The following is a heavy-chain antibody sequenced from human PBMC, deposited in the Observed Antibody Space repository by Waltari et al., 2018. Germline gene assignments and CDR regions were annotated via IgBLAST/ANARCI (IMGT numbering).Heavy chain of an antibody. CDR3: ARRSSGAYPDYYYGLDV. J-gene: IGHJ6*02. Sequence: QLQLQESGPGLVEPSETLSLTCSVSGGSIGGNSYYWRWIRQPPGKGLDWIGVVHSVGTTYYHPSLKSRISISLDTTEHRFSLKLTSVTAADTAVYYCARRSSGAYPDYYYGLDVWGQGATV. CDR1: GGSIGGNSYY. V-gene: IGHV4-39*02. D-gene: IGHD3-22*01. CDR2: VHSVGTT.